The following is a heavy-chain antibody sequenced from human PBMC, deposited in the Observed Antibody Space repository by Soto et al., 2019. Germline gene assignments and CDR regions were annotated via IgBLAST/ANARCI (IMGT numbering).Heavy chain of an antibody. CDR3: ARSTEGGDNWCDP. J-gene: IGHJ5*02. CDR1: GYTFTSYG. V-gene: IGHV1-18*01. CDR2: ISAYNGNT. Sequence: QVQLVQSGAEVKKPGASVKVSCKASGYTFTSYGISWVRQAPGQGLEWMGWISAYNGNTNYAQKLQGRVTMTTDAATSTDYMERRSLRSDDTAVYYCARSTEGGDNWCDPWGQGTLVTVSS. D-gene: IGHD1-26*01.